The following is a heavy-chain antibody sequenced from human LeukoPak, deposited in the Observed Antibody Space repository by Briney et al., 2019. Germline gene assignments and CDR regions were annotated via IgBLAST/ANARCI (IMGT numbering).Heavy chain of an antibody. CDR3: AKDQGEAVVPRRFDY. CDR1: GFTFTSYA. Sequence: GGSLRLSCAASGFTFTSYAMSWVRQAPGKGLEWVSTIYFSGGDTYSADSVKGRFTISRDNSKNTLYLQMNSLRAEDTAIYYCAKDQGEAVVPRRFDYWGQGTLVTVSS. V-gene: IGHV3-23*01. J-gene: IGHJ4*02. D-gene: IGHD2-2*01. CDR2: IYFSGGDT.